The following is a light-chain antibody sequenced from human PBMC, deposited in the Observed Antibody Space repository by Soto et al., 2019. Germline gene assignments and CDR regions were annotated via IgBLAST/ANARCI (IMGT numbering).Light chain of an antibody. CDR3: QQTYIAPAT. V-gene: IGKV1-39*01. Sequence: DIQMTQSPSSLSASVGDRVTITCRASQSINNCLSWVQQKPGQAPKLLIYAASSLQSGVPSRFSGSGSGTDFILTIDSLQPEDFATYYCQQTYIAPATFGQGTKFGVK. CDR2: AAS. J-gene: IGKJ1*01. CDR1: QSINNC.